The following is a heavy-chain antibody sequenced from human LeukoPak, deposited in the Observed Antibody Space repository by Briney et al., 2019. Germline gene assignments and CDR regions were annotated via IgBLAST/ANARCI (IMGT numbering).Heavy chain of an antibody. CDR2: ISSSGSTI. Sequence: GGSLRLSCAASGFTFSSYEMNWVRQAPGKGVEWVSYISSSGSTIYYADSVKGRFTISRDNAKNSLYLQMNSLRAEDTAVYYCARSLVVGATYPYHWGQGTLVTVSS. CDR1: GFTFSSYE. D-gene: IGHD1-26*01. J-gene: IGHJ5*02. V-gene: IGHV3-48*03. CDR3: ARSLVVGATYPYH.